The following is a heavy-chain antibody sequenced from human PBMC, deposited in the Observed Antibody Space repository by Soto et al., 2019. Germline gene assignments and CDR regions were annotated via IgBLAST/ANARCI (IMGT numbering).Heavy chain of an antibody. CDR3: ARVGIPGGGYYYGMDV. CDR2: TYYRSKWYN. D-gene: IGHD2-8*02. CDR1: GDSVPSNSAA. J-gene: IGHJ6*02. V-gene: IGHV6-1*01. Sequence: SQTLSLTCAISGDSVPSNSAAWNLIRQSPSRGLEWLGRTYYRSKWYNDYAVSVKSRITINPDTSKNQFSLQLNSVTPEDTAVYYCARVGIPGGGYYYGMDVWGQGTTVTVSS.